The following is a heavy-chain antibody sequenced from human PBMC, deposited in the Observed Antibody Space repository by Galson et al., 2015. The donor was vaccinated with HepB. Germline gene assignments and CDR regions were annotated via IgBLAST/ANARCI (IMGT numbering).Heavy chain of an antibody. Sequence: SVKVSCKASGYTFTSYGISWVRQAPGQGLEWMGWISAYNGNTNYAQKLQGRVTMTTDTSTSTAYMELRSLRSDDTAVYYCAREEQQLNYYYYYGMDVWGQGTTVTVSS. CDR1: GYTFTSYG. CDR2: ISAYNGNT. J-gene: IGHJ6*02. D-gene: IGHD6-13*01. CDR3: AREEQQLNYYYYYGMDV. V-gene: IGHV1-18*04.